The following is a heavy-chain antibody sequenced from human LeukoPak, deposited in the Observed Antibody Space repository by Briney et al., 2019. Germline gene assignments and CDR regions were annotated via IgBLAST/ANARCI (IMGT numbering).Heavy chain of an antibody. CDR1: GFTFSNAW. J-gene: IGHJ4*02. D-gene: IGHD1-7*01. V-gene: IGHV3-21*01. CDR3: ARRFSTENYSALDC. Sequence: GGSLRLSCAASGFTFSNAWMSWVRQAPGRGLEWVSSISYSSNYIYYADSVKGRFTISRDNARKSLFLQMSSLRAEDTAVYYCARRFSTENYSALDCWGQGTLVTVSS. CDR2: ISYSSNYI.